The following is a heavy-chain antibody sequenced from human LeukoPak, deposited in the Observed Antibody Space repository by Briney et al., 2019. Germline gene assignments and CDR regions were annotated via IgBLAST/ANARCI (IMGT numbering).Heavy chain of an antibody. Sequence: GRSLRLSCAASGFTFSSYGIHWVRQAPGKGLEWVAVISYDGSNKYYADSVKGRFTISRDNSKNTLYLQMNSLRAEDTAVYYCAKSSSGWSYFDYWGQGTLVTVSS. CDR3: AKSSSGWSYFDY. D-gene: IGHD6-19*01. V-gene: IGHV3-30*18. J-gene: IGHJ4*02. CDR1: GFTFSSYG. CDR2: ISYDGSNK.